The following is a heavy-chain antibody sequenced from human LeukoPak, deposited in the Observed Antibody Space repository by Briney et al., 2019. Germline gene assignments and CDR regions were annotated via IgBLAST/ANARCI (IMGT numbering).Heavy chain of an antibody. Sequence: PSETLSLTCAVYGGSFRGYYWSWIRQPPGKGLEWIGEINHSGSTNYNPSLKSRVTISVDTSKNQFSLKLSSVTAADTAVYYCASYDSIGDFDYWGQGTLVTVSS. CDR2: INHSGST. CDR1: GGSFRGYY. D-gene: IGHD3-22*01. V-gene: IGHV4-34*01. J-gene: IGHJ4*02. CDR3: ASYDSIGDFDY.